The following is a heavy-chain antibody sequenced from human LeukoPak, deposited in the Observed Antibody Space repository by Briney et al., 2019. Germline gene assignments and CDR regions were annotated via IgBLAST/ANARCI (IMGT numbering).Heavy chain of an antibody. CDR2: IYHSGNT. Sequence: SETLSLTCAVSGYSISSGYYWGWIRQPPGKGLEWIGSIYHSGNTYYNPSLKSRVTILIDTSKNRFSLKLSSVTAADTAVYYCARLGLITPNRWGQGTLVTVSS. J-gene: IGHJ4*02. V-gene: IGHV4-38-2*01. D-gene: IGHD3-10*01. CDR3: ARLGLITPNR. CDR1: GYSISSGYY.